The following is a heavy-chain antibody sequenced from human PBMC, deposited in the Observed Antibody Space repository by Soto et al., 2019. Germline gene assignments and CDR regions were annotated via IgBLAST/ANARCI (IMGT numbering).Heavy chain of an antibody. CDR1: GYTFTNYA. J-gene: IGHJ4*02. CDR2: INAGNGNT. CDR3: ARIGRWFGESEFDF. D-gene: IGHD3-10*01. V-gene: IGHV1-3*01. Sequence: QVQLVQSGAEVKKPGASVKVSCEASGYTFTNYAMHWVRQAPGQGLEWMGWINAGNGNTKYSQKFQGRVTITRDTSASTAYMELSSLKSEDTAVYYCARIGRWFGESEFDFWGQGTLVTVSS.